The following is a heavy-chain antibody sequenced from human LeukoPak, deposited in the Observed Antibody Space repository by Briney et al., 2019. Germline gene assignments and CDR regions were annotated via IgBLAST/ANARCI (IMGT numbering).Heavy chain of an antibody. D-gene: IGHD5-12*01. CDR2: IRSKAYGGTT. CDR1: GFTFGDYA. Sequence: PGGSLRLSCTASGFTFGDYAMSWVRQAPGKGLEWVGFIRSKAYGGTTEYAASVKGRFTISRDDSKSIAYLQMNSLKTEDTAVYYCTRPRGYGGSFDYWGQGTLVTVSS. V-gene: IGHV3-49*04. CDR3: TRPRGYGGSFDY. J-gene: IGHJ4*02.